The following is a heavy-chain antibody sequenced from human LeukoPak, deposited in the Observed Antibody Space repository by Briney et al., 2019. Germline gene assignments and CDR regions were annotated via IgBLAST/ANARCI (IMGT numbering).Heavy chain of an antibody. CDR2: ISVSGDST. Sequence: GGSLRLSCAASEFTFSIYAMSWARQAPGKGLEWVSAISVSGDSTYYADSVRGRFTISRDNSKNTLYLQMNSLRAEDTAAYYCAKPSPQYTSGSRWYFDLWGRGTLVTVSS. D-gene: IGHD6-19*01. V-gene: IGHV3-23*01. J-gene: IGHJ2*01. CDR1: EFTFSIYA. CDR3: AKPSPQYTSGSRWYFDL.